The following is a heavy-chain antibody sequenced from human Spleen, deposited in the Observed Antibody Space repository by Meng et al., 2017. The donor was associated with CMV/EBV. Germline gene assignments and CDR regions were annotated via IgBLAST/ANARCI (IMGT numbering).Heavy chain of an antibody. CDR1: GDSFSGSSYY. D-gene: IGHD3-3*01. V-gene: IGHV4-39*07. CDR2: VSYGGNT. Sequence: SETLSLTCTVSGDSFSGSSYYWGWILQPPGKGLEWIGSVSYGGNTYYNPSLKSRLTISVDTSKNQFSLKLSSVTAADTAVYYCARVYYDFWSALYYYGMDVWGQGTTVTVSS. CDR3: ARVYYDFWSALYYYGMDV. J-gene: IGHJ6*02.